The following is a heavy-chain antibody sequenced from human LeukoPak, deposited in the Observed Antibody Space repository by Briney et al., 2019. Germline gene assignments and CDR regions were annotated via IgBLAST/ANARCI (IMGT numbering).Heavy chain of an antibody. CDR3: ARVPLQWLSLPNFDY. Sequence: ASVKVSCKASGYTFTSYGISWVRQAPGQGLEWMGWISAYNGNTNYAQKLQGRVTMTTDTSTSTAYMELRSLRSDDTAVYYCARVPLQWLSLPNFDYWGQGTLVTVSS. D-gene: IGHD3-22*01. CDR1: GYTFTSYG. V-gene: IGHV1-18*01. CDR2: ISAYNGNT. J-gene: IGHJ4*02.